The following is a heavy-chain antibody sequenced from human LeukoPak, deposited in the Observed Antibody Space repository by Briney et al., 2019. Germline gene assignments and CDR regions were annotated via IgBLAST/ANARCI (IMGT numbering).Heavy chain of an antibody. Sequence: GGSLILSCAASGFIVRSNYMTWVRQAPGKGLEWVSLIYTAGSTYYADSVKGRFTISRDSSKNTLYLQMNTLRAEDTAVYYCARSGDASGSNTPWWFDPWGQGTLVTASS. D-gene: IGHD3-10*01. CDR2: IYTAGST. CDR3: ARSGDASGSNTPWWFDP. J-gene: IGHJ5*02. CDR1: GFIVRSNY. V-gene: IGHV3-66*01.